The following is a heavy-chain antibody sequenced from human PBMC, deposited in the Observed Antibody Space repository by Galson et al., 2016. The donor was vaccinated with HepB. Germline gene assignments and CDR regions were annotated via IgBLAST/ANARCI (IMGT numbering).Heavy chain of an antibody. D-gene: IGHD2-8*02. CDR3: ARDPAPGATSAGGGKYVQH. J-gene: IGHJ1*01. CDR1: GGSLSGYY. V-gene: IGHV4-34*01. Sequence: SETLSLTCGVYGGSLSGYYWSWVRQSPGQGLEWIGEIHHSGSPNYNPSFKSRVTMSGDTSKNQFSLRLTSVTAADTAVYYCARDPAPGATSAGGGKYVQHWGQGTLVTVSS. CDR2: IHHSGSP.